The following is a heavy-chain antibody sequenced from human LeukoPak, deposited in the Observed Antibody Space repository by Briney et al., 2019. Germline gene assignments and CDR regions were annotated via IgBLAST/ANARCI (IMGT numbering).Heavy chain of an antibody. V-gene: IGHV3-23*01. CDR2: ISGSGGST. D-gene: IGHD3-22*01. Sequence: GGSLRLSCAASGFTFSSYAMSWVRQAPGEGLEWVSEISGSGGSTHYADSVKGRFTISRDNSKNTLYLQMNSLRAEDTAVYYCAKKRVILGEIDYWGQGTLVTVSS. CDR3: AKKRVILGEIDY. J-gene: IGHJ4*02. CDR1: GFTFSSYA.